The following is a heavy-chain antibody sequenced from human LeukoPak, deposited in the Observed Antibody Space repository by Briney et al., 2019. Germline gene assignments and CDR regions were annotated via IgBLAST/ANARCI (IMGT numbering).Heavy chain of an antibody. J-gene: IGHJ4*02. CDR3: ARKYRNQWLRLGRRSWYFDY. D-gene: IGHD5-12*01. CDR1: GYTFIGYY. Sequence: GASVKVSCKASGYTFIGYYMHWVRQAPGQGLEWMGWMNPNSGNTGYAQKFQGRVTMTRNTSISTAYMELSSLRSEDTAVYYCARKYRNQWLRLGRRSWYFDYWGQGTLVTVSS. CDR2: MNPNSGNT. V-gene: IGHV1-8*02.